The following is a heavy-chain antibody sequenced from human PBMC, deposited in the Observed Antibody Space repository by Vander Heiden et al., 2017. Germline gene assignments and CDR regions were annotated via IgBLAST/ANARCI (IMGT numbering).Heavy chain of an antibody. CDR2: ISNSGDYK. D-gene: IGHD6-13*01. V-gene: IGHV3-21*01. CDR1: GFRFNHHS. J-gene: IGHJ6*02. Sequence: EVQLVESGGGLVKPGGSLRLSCAASGFRFNHHSMNWVRQAPGKGLEWVSSISNSGDYKYYGDSVKGRFTISRDNAKNSVYLQMNSLRAEDTAVFCCARAAAGGGYGMDVWGQGTTVTVSS. CDR3: ARAAAGGGYGMDV.